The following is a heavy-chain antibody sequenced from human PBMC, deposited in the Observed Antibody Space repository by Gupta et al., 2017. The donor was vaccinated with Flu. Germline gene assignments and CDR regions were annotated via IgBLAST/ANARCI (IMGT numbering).Heavy chain of an antibody. CDR1: GYTFTGYY. D-gene: IGHD3-3*01. V-gene: IGHV1-2*04. CDR3: ARDLYRGRFLIYGMDV. J-gene: IGHJ6*02. Sequence: QVQLVQSGAEVKKPGASVKVSCKASGYTFTGYYMHWVRQAPGQGLEWMGWINPNSGGSNYAQKFQGWVTMTRDTSISTADMELSRLGSDDTAVYYGARDLYRGRFLIYGMDVWGQGTTVTVSS. CDR2: INPNSGGS.